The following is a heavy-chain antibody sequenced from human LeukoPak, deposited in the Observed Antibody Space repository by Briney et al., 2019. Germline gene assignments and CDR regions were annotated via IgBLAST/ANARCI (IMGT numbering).Heavy chain of an antibody. J-gene: IGHJ3*02. CDR2: ISGSGGST. Sequence: GGSLRLSCAASGFTFSSYAMSWVRQAPGKGLEWVSAISGSGGSTNYADSVKGRFTISRDNSKNTLYLQMTSLRAEDTAIYYCAKATTGTTGGAFEIWGRGTMVTVSS. CDR3: AKATTGTTGGAFEI. CDR1: GFTFSSYA. D-gene: IGHD1-1*01. V-gene: IGHV3-23*01.